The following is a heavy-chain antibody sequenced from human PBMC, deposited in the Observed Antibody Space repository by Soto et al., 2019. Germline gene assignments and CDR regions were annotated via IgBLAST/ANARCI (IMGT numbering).Heavy chain of an antibody. J-gene: IGHJ6*02. CDR2: ISGSGGST. V-gene: IGHV3-23*01. Sequence: GGSLRLSCAASGFTIDDYAMHWVRQAPGKGLEWVSAISGSGGSTYYADSVKGRFTISRDNSKNTLYLQMNSLRAEDTAVYYCAKNQRYCSSTSCARWGMDVWGQGTTVTVSS. CDR3: AKNQRYCSSTSCARWGMDV. CDR1: GFTIDDYA. D-gene: IGHD2-2*01.